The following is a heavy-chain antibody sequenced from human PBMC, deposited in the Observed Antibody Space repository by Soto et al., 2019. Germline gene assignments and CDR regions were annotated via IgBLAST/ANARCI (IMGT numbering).Heavy chain of an antibody. V-gene: IGHV3-53*04. D-gene: IGHD3-10*01. CDR3: VRGRYGSEIH. J-gene: IGHJ4*02. Sequence: EVRLVESGGGLVQPGGSLRLSCADSGFIVSSNYMTWVRQAPGKGLEWVSLLYNGGATHYAASVKGRFTISSHSSQSTMFLQMNSLRTEDTVTYYCVRGRYGSEIHCGQGTKVNVSS. CDR1: GFIVSSNY. CDR2: LYNGGAT.